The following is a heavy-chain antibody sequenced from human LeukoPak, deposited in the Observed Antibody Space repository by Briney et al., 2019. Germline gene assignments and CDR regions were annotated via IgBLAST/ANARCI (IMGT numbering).Heavy chain of an antibody. Sequence: GGSLRLSCVASGFTFSSYSMNWVRQAPGKGLEGVSYISGSSGTIYYADSVKGRFTISRDNAKNSLYLQMNSLRAEDTAVYYCARRSEFGVLYYMDIWGKGTTVTVSS. CDR3: ARRSEFGVLYYMDI. J-gene: IGHJ6*03. D-gene: IGHD3-16*01. CDR2: ISGSSGTI. CDR1: GFTFSSYS. V-gene: IGHV3-48*01.